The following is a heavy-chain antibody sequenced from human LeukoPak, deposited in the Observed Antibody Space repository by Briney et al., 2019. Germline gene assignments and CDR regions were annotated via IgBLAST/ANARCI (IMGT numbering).Heavy chain of an antibody. J-gene: IGHJ4*02. CDR1: GFTFSSYA. D-gene: IGHD3-22*01. CDR2: ISGSGGST. Sequence: WGSLTLSCAASGFTFSSYAWSWIRQAPGKGLEWVSAISGSGGSTYYAHSVNGPLTISRDHSKNTLYLQTNSLTAEDTAVYYCAKDMDDSDYWGQGTLVTVSS. CDR3: AKDMDDSDY. V-gene: IGHV3-23*01.